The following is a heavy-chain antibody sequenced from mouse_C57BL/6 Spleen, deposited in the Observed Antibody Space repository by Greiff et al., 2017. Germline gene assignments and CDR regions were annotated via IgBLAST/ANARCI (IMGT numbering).Heavy chain of an antibody. J-gene: IGHJ3*01. CDR2: INPNYGTT. CDR1: GYSFTDYN. D-gene: IGHD2-1*01. Sequence: VQLQQSGPELVKPGASVKISCKASGYSFTDYNMNWVKQSNGKSLEWIGVINPNYGTTSYNQKFKGKATLTVDQTSSTAYMQLNSLTSEDSAVYYCARRIYYGNQTWFAYWGQGTLVTVSA. CDR3: ARRIYYGNQTWFAY. V-gene: IGHV1-39*01.